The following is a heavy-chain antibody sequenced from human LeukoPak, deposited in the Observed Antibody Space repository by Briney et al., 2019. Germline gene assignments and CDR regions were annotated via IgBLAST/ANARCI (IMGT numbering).Heavy chain of an antibody. Sequence: GGSLRLSCVASGFTFRSHGMNWVRQAPGKGLEWVSSISSGGYTIKYHDSVRGRFIISRDNANNSLYLQMNSLRGDDTASYYCATDSSGFSYWGQGILVAVSS. V-gene: IGHV3-48*03. J-gene: IGHJ4*02. D-gene: IGHD3-22*01. CDR2: ISSGGYTI. CDR1: GFTFRSHG. CDR3: ATDSSGFSY.